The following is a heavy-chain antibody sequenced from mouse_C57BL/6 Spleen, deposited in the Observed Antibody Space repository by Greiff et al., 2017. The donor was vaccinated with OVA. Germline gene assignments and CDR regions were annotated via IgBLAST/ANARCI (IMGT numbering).Heavy chain of an antibody. CDR3: ARRYYGSSAYFDY. CDR2: IDPSDSYT. CDR1: GYTFTSYW. J-gene: IGHJ2*01. V-gene: IGHV1-50*01. Sequence: QVQLQQPGAELVKPGASVKLSCKASGYTFTSYWMQWVKQRPGQGLEWIGEIDPSDSYTNYNQKFKGKATLTVDTSSSTAYMQLSSLTSEDSAVYYCARRYYGSSAYFDYWGQGTTLTVSS. D-gene: IGHD1-1*01.